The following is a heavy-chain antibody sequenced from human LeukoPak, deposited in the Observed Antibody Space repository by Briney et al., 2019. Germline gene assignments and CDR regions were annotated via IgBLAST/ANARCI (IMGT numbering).Heavy chain of an antibody. D-gene: IGHD3-10*01. CDR1: GFTFSDYY. CDR2: ISSSSSYT. V-gene: IGHV3-11*06. J-gene: IGHJ6*02. Sequence: GGSLRLSCAASGFTFSDYYMSWIRQAPGKGLEWVSYISSSSSYTNYADSVKGRFTISRDNAKNSLYLQMNSLRAEDTAVYYCARAGLLWFGELLPGHYYYGMDVWGQGTTVTVSS. CDR3: ARAGLLWFGELLPGHYYYGMDV.